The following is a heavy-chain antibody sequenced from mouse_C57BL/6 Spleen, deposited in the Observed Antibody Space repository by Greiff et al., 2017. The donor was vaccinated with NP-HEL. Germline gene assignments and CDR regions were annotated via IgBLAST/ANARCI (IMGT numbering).Heavy chain of an antibody. Sequence: EVKVVESGGGLVKPGGSLKLSCAASGFTFSDYGMHWVRQAPEKGLEWVAYISSGSSTIYYADTVKGRFTISRDNAKNTLFLQMTSLRSEDTAMYYCARGGDYGGFAYWGQGTLVTVSA. CDR1: GFTFSDYG. J-gene: IGHJ3*01. CDR3: ARGGDYGGFAY. D-gene: IGHD2-4*01. V-gene: IGHV5-17*01. CDR2: ISSGSSTI.